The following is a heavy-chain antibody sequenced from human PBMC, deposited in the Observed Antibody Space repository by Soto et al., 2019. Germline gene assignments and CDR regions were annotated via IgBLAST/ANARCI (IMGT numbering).Heavy chain of an antibody. Sequence: SETLSLTCTVSGGSISSSSYYWGWIRQPPGKGLEWIGSIYYRGSTYYNPSLKSRVTISVDTSKNQFSLKLSSVTAADTAVYYCARTRYSSDNWFDPWGQGTLVTVSS. CDR2: IYYRGST. V-gene: IGHV4-39*07. CDR3: ARTRYSSDNWFDP. J-gene: IGHJ5*02. CDR1: GGSISSSSYY. D-gene: IGHD6-19*01.